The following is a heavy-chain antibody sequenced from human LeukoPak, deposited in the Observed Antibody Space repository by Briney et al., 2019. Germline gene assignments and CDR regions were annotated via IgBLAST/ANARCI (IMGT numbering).Heavy chain of an antibody. V-gene: IGHV3-74*01. CDR1: GFTFSSYW. CDR2: INSDGSST. CDR3: AKGYGSGSYHSPNWFDP. J-gene: IGHJ5*02. D-gene: IGHD3-10*01. Sequence: GGSLRLSCAASGFTFSSYWMHWVRQAPGKGLVWVSRINSDGSSTSYADSVKGRFTISRDNAKNTLYLQMNSLRAEDTALYYCAKGYGSGSYHSPNWFDPWGQGTLVTVSS.